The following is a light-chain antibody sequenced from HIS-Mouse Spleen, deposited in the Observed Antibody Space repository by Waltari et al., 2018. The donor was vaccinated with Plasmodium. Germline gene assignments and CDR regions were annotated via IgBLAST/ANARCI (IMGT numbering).Light chain of an antibody. Sequence: SYELTQPHSVSVSPGQTARITCSGDAFPKKYAYWYQQKSGQAPVQGIYEDSKRPSGIPGRFSGSSSGTMATLTISGGQVEDEADYYCYSTDSSGNHRVFGGGTKLTVL. CDR3: YSTDSSGNHRV. CDR2: EDS. J-gene: IGLJ3*02. CDR1: AFPKKY. V-gene: IGLV3-10*01.